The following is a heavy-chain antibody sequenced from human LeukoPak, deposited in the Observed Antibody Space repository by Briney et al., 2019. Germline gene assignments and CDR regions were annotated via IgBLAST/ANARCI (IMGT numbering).Heavy chain of an antibody. CDR1: GYTFTSYG. V-gene: IGHV1-18*01. CDR2: ISAYNGNT. J-gene: IGHJ6*03. D-gene: IGHD6-6*01. CDR3: ARVGSSSYYYYYMDV. Sequence: ASVKVSCKASGYTFTSYGISWARQAPGQGLEWMGWISAYNGNTNYAQKLQGRVTMTTDTSTSTAYMELRSLRSDDTAVYYCARVGSSSYYYYYMDVWGKGTTVTVSS.